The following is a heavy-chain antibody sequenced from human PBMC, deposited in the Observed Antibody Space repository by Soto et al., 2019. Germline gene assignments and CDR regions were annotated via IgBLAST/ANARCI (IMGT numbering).Heavy chain of an antibody. CDR1: GFSLSTSGAG. J-gene: IGHJ4*02. CDR2: VYWDDDK. V-gene: IGHV2-5*02. CDR3: AYRLYAGWLTGSYYDY. Sequence: QITLKESGPTLVKPTQTLTLTCTFSGFSLSTSGAGVGWIRQPPPKALEWLAVVYWDDDKRYSPSLKSRLTITKDTSKNQVVLKMTNTDPVDTATYYCAYRLYAGWLTGSYYDYWGPGTLVTVSS. D-gene: IGHD7-27*01.